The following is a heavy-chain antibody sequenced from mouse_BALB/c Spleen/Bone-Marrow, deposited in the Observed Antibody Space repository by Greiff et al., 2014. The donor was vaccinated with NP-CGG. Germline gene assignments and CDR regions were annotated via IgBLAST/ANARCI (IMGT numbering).Heavy chain of an antibody. J-gene: IGHJ4*01. V-gene: IGHV1-4*02. D-gene: IGHD2-4*01. CDR2: INPSSGYT. Sequence: QVQLQQSAAELARPGASVKMSCKTSGYTFTYYTMHWVKQRPGQGLEWIGYINPSSGYTDYNQKFKDKTTLTTDKSSSTAYLQLSSLTSEDSAVYYCVRENYDHDGDAMDYWGQGTSVTVSS. CDR1: GYTFTYYT. CDR3: VRENYDHDGDAMDY.